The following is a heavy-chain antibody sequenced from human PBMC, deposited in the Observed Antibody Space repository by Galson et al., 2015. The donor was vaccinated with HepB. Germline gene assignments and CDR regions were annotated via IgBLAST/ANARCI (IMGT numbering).Heavy chain of an antibody. V-gene: IGHV7-4-1*02. CDR2: INTNTGNP. CDR3: ARGNVLLWFRDPPGTGYYYYMDV. Sequence: SVKVSCKASGYTFTSYAMNWVRQAPGQGLEWMGWINTNTGNPTYAQGFTGRFVFSLDTSVSTAYLQISSLKAEDTAVYYCARGNVLLWFRDPPGTGYYYYMDVWGKGTTVTVSS. J-gene: IGHJ6*03. D-gene: IGHD3-10*01. CDR1: GYTFTSYA.